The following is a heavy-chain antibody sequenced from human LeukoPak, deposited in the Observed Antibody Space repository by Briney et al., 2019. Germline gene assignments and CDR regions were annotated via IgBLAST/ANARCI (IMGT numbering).Heavy chain of an antibody. Sequence: ASVKVSCKASGYTFTGYYMHWVRQAPGQGLEWMGWINPNSGGTNYAQKFQGRVTMTRDTSASTAYMELSSLRSEDMAVYYCARDSGYCSGGSCYHFDYWGQGTLVTVSS. D-gene: IGHD2-15*01. V-gene: IGHV1-2*02. J-gene: IGHJ4*02. CDR1: GYTFTGYY. CDR2: INPNSGGT. CDR3: ARDSGYCSGGSCYHFDY.